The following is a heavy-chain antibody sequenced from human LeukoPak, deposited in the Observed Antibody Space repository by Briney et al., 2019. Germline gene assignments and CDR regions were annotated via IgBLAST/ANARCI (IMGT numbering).Heavy chain of an antibody. D-gene: IGHD6-19*01. Sequence: SETLSLTCTVSGGSIRSYYWSWIRQPPGKGLEWIGYIYYSGSTNYNPSLKSRVTISIDTSKNQFSLKLSSVTAADTAVYYCARGASEFDYWGQGTLVTVSS. CDR1: GGSIRSYY. CDR2: IYYSGST. V-gene: IGHV4-59*01. CDR3: ARGASEFDY. J-gene: IGHJ4*02.